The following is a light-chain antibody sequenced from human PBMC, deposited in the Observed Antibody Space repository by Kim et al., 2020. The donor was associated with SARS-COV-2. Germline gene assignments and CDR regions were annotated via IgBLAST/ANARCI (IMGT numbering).Light chain of an antibody. CDR1: KIRSAG. V-gene: IGLV3-21*04. CDR2: HDS. Sequence: APGETARITCGGNKIRSAGVHWCQQKPGQAPVVVIYHDSDRPSGIPERFSGSNSGNTATLTISRVEAGDEADYYCQVWDSSSDHVVFGGGTQLTVL. J-gene: IGLJ2*01. CDR3: QVWDSSSDHVV.